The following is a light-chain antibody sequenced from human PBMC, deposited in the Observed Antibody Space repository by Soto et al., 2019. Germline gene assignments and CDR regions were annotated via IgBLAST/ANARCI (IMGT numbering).Light chain of an antibody. CDR1: QRISSW. CDR3: QQYNSYRT. Sequence: DIQMTQSPSTLSASVGDRVTITCRASQRISSWLAWYQQKPGKAPKLLIYDASSLESGVPSRFSGSGSGTEFTLTISSLQPDDFATYYCQQYNSYRTFGQGTKVEIK. CDR2: DAS. J-gene: IGKJ1*01. V-gene: IGKV1-5*01.